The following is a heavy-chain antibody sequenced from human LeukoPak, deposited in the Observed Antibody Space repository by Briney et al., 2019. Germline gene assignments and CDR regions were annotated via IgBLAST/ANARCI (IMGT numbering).Heavy chain of an antibody. V-gene: IGHV3-30-3*01. CDR3: ARDSPYSSGWYALGSDASDI. CDR2: ISYDGSNK. D-gene: IGHD6-19*01. CDR1: GFTFSSYA. Sequence: GGSLRLSCAASGFTFSSYAMHWVRQAPGKGLEWVAVISYDGSNKYYADSVKGRFTISRDNSKNTLYLQMNSLRAEDTAVYYCARDSPYSSGWYALGSDASDIWGQGTMVTVSS. J-gene: IGHJ3*02.